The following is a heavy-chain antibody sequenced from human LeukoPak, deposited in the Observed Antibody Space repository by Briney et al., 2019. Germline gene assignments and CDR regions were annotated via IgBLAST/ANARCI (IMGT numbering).Heavy chain of an antibody. CDR2: LYSGGGT. CDR1: GLTVSINY. J-gene: IGHJ4*02. CDR3: ARGAITMVRGVIPTYYFDY. D-gene: IGHD3-10*01. V-gene: IGHV3-66*01. Sequence: GGSLRLSCAASGLTVSINYMSWVRQAPGKGLEWVSVLYSGGGTFYTDSVKDRFTISRDNFKNTLYLQMNSLRAEDTAVYYCARGAITMVRGVIPTYYFDYWGQGTLVTVSS.